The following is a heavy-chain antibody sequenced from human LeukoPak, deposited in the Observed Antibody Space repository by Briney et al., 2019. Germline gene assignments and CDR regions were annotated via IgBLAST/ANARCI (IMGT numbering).Heavy chain of an antibody. J-gene: IGHJ4*02. CDR1: GGSISSYY. CDR2: IYYSGST. V-gene: IGHV4-59*01. D-gene: IGHD3-3*02. Sequence: KPSETLSLTCAVYGGSISSYYWSWIRQPPGKGLEWIGYIYYSGSTNYNPSLKSRVTISVDTSKNQFSLKLSSVTAADTAVYYCARDSHSIGHWGQGTLVTVSS. CDR3: ARDSHSIGH.